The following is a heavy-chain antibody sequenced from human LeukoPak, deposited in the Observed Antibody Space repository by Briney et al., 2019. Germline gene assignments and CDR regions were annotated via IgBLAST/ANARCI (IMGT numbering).Heavy chain of an antibody. CDR2: INSDGSST. Sequence: GGSLRLSCAASGFTFSSYWMHWVRQAPGKGLVWVSRINSDGSSTSYADSVKGRFTISRDNAKNTLYLQMNSLRAEDTAVYYCAKDQVSVVVVPAAIASPHFFDYWGQGTLVTVSS. V-gene: IGHV3-74*01. J-gene: IGHJ4*02. D-gene: IGHD2-2*02. CDR3: AKDQVSVVVVPAAIASPHFFDY. CDR1: GFTFSSYW.